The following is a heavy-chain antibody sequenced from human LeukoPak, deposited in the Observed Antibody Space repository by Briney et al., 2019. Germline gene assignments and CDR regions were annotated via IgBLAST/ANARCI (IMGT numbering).Heavy chain of an antibody. CDR3: TTGTWIQLGLADF. Sequence: GGSLRLSCAASGFTFSDYYMSWIRQAPGKGLEWISFISSSSSYTNYADSVKGRFTISRDNAKNSLYLQMNSLKIEDTAVYYCTTGTWIQLGLADFWGQGPLVTVSS. V-gene: IGHV3-11*05. CDR2: ISSSSSYT. J-gene: IGHJ4*02. CDR1: GFTFSDYY. D-gene: IGHD5-18*01.